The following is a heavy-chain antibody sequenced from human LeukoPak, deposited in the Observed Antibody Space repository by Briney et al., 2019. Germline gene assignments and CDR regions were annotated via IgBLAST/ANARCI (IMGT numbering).Heavy chain of an antibody. V-gene: IGHV5-51*01. Sequence: GASLKISCKGSGSIFTSYWIGWVRQLPGKGLERMGIIYPGDSATRYSPSFQGQVTISADKSISTAYLQWSSLKASDTAMYYCARHRGSGWYSGNYYYYYMDVWGKESTVTVSS. J-gene: IGHJ6*03. CDR2: IYPGDSAT. CDR3: ARHRGSGWYSGNYYYYYMDV. D-gene: IGHD6-19*01. CDR1: GSIFTSYW.